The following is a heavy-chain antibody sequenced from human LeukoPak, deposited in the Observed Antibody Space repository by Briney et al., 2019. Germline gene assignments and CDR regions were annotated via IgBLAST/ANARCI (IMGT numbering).Heavy chain of an antibody. CDR1: GFTFDDYA. D-gene: IGHD2-21*01. V-gene: IGHV3-9*01. CDR2: ISWNSGSI. J-gene: IGHJ4*02. Sequence: GRSLRLSCAASGFTFDDYAMHWVRQAPGKGLEWVSGISWNSGSIGYADSVKGRFTISRDNAKNTLYLQMNSLRAEDTAVYYCALVGYWGQGTLVTVSS. CDR3: ALVGY.